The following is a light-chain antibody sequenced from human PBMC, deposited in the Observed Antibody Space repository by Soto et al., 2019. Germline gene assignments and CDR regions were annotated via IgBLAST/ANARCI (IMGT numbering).Light chain of an antibody. CDR2: KAS. CDR1: QSINSW. J-gene: IGKJ1*01. Sequence: DIQMTQSPSTLSASVGDRVTITCRASQSINSWLAWYQQKPGKAPKLLIYKASSLESGVPSRFSGSGSGTEFTQTISSLQPDDFATYYCQQYTSYSTFGQGTKVEIK. CDR3: QQYTSYST. V-gene: IGKV1-5*03.